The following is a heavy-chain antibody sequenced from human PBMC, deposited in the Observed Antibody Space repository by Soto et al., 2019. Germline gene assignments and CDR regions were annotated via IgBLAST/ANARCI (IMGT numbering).Heavy chain of an antibody. CDR2: ITSSGGAV. V-gene: IGHV3-48*03. Sequence: VQLVESGGGLVQPGGSLRLSCAASGFSFSNYEMNWVRQAPGKGLEWISYITSSGGAVFYADSVKGRFTISRDNDKDSLFLQMNSLRVEDTAVYYCARGDCSSTCYIGYWGQGARVTVSS. CDR1: GFSFSNYE. D-gene: IGHD2-2*02. CDR3: ARGDCSSTCYIGY. J-gene: IGHJ4*02.